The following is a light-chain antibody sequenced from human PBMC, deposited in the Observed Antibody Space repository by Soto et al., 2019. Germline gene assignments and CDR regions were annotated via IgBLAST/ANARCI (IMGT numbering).Light chain of an antibody. Sequence: EIVLTQSPGTLSLSPGERATLSCRASQSFSSRYLAWYQQKPGQAPRLLIHGASSRATGIPDRFSGSGSGAVFTLTISRLEPEDFAVYYCQQYGGTPPYTFGQGIKLEIK. V-gene: IGKV3-20*01. CDR1: QSFSSRY. CDR2: GAS. J-gene: IGKJ2*01. CDR3: QQYGGTPPYT.